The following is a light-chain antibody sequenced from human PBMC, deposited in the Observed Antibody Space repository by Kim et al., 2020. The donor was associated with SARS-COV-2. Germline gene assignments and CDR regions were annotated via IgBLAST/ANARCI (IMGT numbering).Light chain of an antibody. CDR3: QQYGSSPT. V-gene: IGKV3-20*01. CDR2: GTS. Sequence: ENVLTQSPGTLSLSPGERATLSCRASESVYSGYLMWYQQKPGQAPRLLIYGTSSRATGIPDRFSGSGSGTEFSLTISRLEPEDFAMYYCQQYGSSPTFGQGTKVDIK. J-gene: IGKJ1*01. CDR1: ESVYSGY.